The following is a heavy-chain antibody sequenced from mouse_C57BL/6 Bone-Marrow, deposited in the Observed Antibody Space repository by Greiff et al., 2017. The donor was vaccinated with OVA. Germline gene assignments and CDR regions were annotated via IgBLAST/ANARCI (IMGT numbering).Heavy chain of an antibody. CDR1: GYTFTDYY. J-gene: IGHJ4*01. Sequence: LEESGPELVKPGASVKISCKASGYTFTDYYINWVKQRPGQGLEWIGWIFPGSGSTYYNEKFKGKATLTVDKSSSTAYMLLSSLTSEDSAVYFCARFEVPNYYAMDYWGKGTSVTVSS. CDR3: ARFEVPNYYAMDY. CDR2: IFPGSGST. V-gene: IGHV1-75*01.